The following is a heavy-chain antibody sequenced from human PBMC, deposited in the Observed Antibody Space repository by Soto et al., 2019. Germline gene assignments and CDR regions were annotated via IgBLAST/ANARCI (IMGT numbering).Heavy chain of an antibody. CDR2: IYYSGST. J-gene: IGHJ4*02. Sequence: SETLSLTCTVSGGSISSSSYYWGWIRQPPGKGLEWIGSIYYSGSTYYNPSLKSRVTISVDTSKNQFSLKLSSVTAADTAVYYCARHVLEPIFWLFDYWGQGTLVTVSS. D-gene: IGHD3-9*01. CDR1: GGSISSSSYY. CDR3: ARHVLEPIFWLFDY. V-gene: IGHV4-39*01.